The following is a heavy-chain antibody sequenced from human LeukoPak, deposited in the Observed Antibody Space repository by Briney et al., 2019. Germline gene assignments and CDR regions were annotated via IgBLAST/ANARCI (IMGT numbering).Heavy chain of an antibody. CDR3: PSSTAGITKNWFDP. Sequence: RGSLRLACAASGFTLSSYSMNWVRQAPGKGLEWVSSIISSSSYIYYADSVKGRFTISRDNAKNSLYLQMNSLRAEDTAVYYCPSSTAGITKNWFDPWGQGTLATVSS. J-gene: IGHJ5*02. CDR1: GFTLSSYS. D-gene: IGHD3-16*01. V-gene: IGHV3-21*01. CDR2: IISSSSYI.